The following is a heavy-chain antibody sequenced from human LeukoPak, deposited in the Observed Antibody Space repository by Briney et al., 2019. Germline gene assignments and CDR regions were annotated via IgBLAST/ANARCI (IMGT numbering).Heavy chain of an antibody. V-gene: IGHV4-59*01. J-gene: IGHJ5*02. D-gene: IGHD2-2*02. CDR2: IYYSGST. CDR1: GGSISSYY. Sequence: PSETLSLTCTVSGGSISSYYWSWIRQPPGKGLEWIGYIYYSGSTNYNPSLKSRVTISVDTSKNQFSLKLSSVSAADTAEYYCARAIPYNWFDPWGQGTLVTVSS. CDR3: ARAIPYNWFDP.